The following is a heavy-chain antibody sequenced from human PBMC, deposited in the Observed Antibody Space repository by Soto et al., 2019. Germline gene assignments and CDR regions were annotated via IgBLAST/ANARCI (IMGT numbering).Heavy chain of an antibody. Sequence: SETLSLTCAVHGGSFSGYYWSWIRQPPGKGLEWIGEINHSGSTNYNPSLKSRVTISVDTSKNQFSLKLSSVTAADTAVYYCASSCGDYACMSPHDYWGQGTLVTVSS. CDR3: ASSCGDYACMSPHDY. V-gene: IGHV4-34*01. D-gene: IGHD4-17*01. CDR1: GGSFSGYY. CDR2: INHSGST. J-gene: IGHJ4*02.